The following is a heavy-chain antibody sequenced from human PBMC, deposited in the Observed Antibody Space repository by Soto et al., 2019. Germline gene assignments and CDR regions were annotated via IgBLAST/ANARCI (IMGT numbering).Heavy chain of an antibody. Sequence: ASVKVSCKASGYTFTSYDINWVRQATGQGLEWMGWMNPNSGNTGYAQKFQGRVTMTRNTSISTAYMELSSLRSEDTAVYYCARLVWDRSGYYFDYWGQGTLVTVSS. CDR3: ARLVWDRSGYYFDY. J-gene: IGHJ4*02. CDR2: MNPNSGNT. CDR1: GYTFTSYD. V-gene: IGHV1-8*01. D-gene: IGHD3-10*01.